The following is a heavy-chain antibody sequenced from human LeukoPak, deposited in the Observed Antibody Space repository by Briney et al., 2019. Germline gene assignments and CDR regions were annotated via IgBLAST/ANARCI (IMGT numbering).Heavy chain of an antibody. V-gene: IGHV4-61*02. CDR1: GGSNSSGSYY. J-gene: IGHJ4*02. Sequence: SQTLSLTCTVSGGSNSSGSYYWSWIRQPAGKGLEWIGRIYTSGSTNYNPSLKSRVTISVDTSKNQFSLKLSSVTAANTAVYYCARARISYCSGGSCYYYFDYWGQGTLVTVSS. CDR3: ARARISYCSGGSCYYYFDY. D-gene: IGHD2-15*01. CDR2: IYTSGST.